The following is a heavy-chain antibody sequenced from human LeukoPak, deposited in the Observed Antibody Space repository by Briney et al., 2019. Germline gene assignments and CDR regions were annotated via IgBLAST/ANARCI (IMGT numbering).Heavy chain of an antibody. D-gene: IGHD6-13*01. CDR1: TFTFSTSW. J-gene: IGHJ4*02. Sequence: GGSLRLSCAASTFTFSTSWMTWVRQAPGKGPAFVANINQDGSVKNYVDSVKGRFTISRDNAKISLYLQMNSLRADDTAVYYCARDPGSSSFDYWGQGTLVTVSS. CDR2: INQDGSVK. V-gene: IGHV3-7*01. CDR3: ARDPGSSSFDY.